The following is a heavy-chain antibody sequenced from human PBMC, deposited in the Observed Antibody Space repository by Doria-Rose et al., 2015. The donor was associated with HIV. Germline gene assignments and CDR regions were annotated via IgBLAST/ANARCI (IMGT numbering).Heavy chain of an antibody. CDR1: GGSFSGYY. J-gene: IGHJ6*02. Sequence: QVQLQESDAGLVKPSETLSLTCAVFGGSFSGYYWSWIRQPPGKGLRWIGEINHSGSTNYKTSLKSRVTISLDTSKNLFSLKLSSVTAADTAVYYCARGLLRGGWNDVDYYYGMDVWGQGTTVTVSS. V-gene: IGHV4-34*01. D-gene: IGHD1-1*01. CDR2: INHSGST. CDR3: ARGLLRGGWNDVDYYYGMDV.